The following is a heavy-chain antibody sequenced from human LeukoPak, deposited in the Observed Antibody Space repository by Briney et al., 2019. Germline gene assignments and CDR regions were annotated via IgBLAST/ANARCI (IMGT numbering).Heavy chain of an antibody. CDR1: GGTFSSYA. CDR3: ARISLGYCSSTSCYAAVYYYGMDV. V-gene: IGHV1-69*06. J-gene: IGHJ6*04. CDR2: IIPIFGTA. D-gene: IGHD2-2*01. Sequence: SVKVSCKASGGTFSSYAISWVRQAPGQGLEWMGGIIPIFGTANYAQKFQGRVTITADKSTSTAYMELSSLRSEDTAVYYRARISLGYCSSTSCYAAVYYYGMDVWGKGTTVTVSS.